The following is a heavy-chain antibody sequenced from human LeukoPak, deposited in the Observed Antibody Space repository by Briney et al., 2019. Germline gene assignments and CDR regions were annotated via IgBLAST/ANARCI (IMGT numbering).Heavy chain of an antibody. J-gene: IGHJ4*02. V-gene: IGHV3-30-3*01. CDR1: GFTFSSYA. Sequence: GGSLRLSCAASGFTFSSYAMHWVRQAPGKGLEWVAVISYDGSNKYYAGSVKGRFTISRDNSKNTLYLQMNSLRAEDTAVYYCARGGYSGSFDYWGQGTLVTVSS. CDR3: ARGGYSGSFDY. D-gene: IGHD5-12*01. CDR2: ISYDGSNK.